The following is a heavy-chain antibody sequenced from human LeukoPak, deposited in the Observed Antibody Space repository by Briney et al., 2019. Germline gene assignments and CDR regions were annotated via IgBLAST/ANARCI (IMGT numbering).Heavy chain of an antibody. D-gene: IGHD3-9*01. CDR1: GYSFTSYW. Sequence: GESLKISCKGSGYSFTSYWIGWVRQMPGKGLEWMGIIYPGDSDTRYSPSFQGQVTISADKSISTAYLQWSSLKASDTAMYYCAREGVKRYFDWLSYDAFDIWGQGTMVTVSS. J-gene: IGHJ3*02. CDR3: AREGVKRYFDWLSYDAFDI. CDR2: IYPGDSDT. V-gene: IGHV5-51*01.